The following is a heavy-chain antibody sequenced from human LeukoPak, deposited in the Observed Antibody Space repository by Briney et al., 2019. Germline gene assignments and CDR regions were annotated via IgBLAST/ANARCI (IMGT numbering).Heavy chain of an antibody. Sequence: PGGSLRLSCAASGFTFSSYSMNWVRQAPGKGLEWVSSISSSSSYIYYADSVKGRFTISRDNAKNSLYLQMNSLRAEDTAVYYCARDAYDSSGYYGWRAFDIWGQGTMVTVSS. J-gene: IGHJ3*02. CDR1: GFTFSSYS. V-gene: IGHV3-21*01. CDR2: ISSSSSYI. D-gene: IGHD3-22*01. CDR3: ARDAYDSSGYYGWRAFDI.